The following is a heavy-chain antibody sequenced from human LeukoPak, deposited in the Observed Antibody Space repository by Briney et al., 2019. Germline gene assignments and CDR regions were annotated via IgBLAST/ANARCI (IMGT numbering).Heavy chain of an antibody. D-gene: IGHD2-21*02. Sequence: GGSLRLSCAASGFTFSSYAMSWVRQAPGKGPEWVSAISGSGGSTYYADSVKGRFTISRDNSKNTLYLQMNSLRAEDTAVYYCAKDSVVTLDLDAFDIWGQGTMVTVSS. CDR2: ISGSGGST. CDR3: AKDSVVTLDLDAFDI. V-gene: IGHV3-23*01. J-gene: IGHJ3*02. CDR1: GFTFSSYA.